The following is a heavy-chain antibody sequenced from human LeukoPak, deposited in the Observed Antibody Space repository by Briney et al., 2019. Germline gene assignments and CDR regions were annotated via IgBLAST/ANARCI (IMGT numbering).Heavy chain of an antibody. D-gene: IGHD3-10*01. CDR2: ISYDGSNK. CDR3: GKDISAGGMDV. J-gene: IGHJ6*02. CDR1: GFTFSSYG. V-gene: IGHV3-30*18. Sequence: GGSLRLSCAASGFTFSSYGMHWVRQAPGKGLEWVAVISYDGSNKYYADSVKGRFTISRDNSKNTPYLQMNSLRAEDTALYYCGKDISAGGMDVWGQGTTVTVSS.